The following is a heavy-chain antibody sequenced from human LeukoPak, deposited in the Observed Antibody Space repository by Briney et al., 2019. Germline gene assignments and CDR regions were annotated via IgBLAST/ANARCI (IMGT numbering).Heavy chain of an antibody. CDR2: INPNSGGT. V-gene: IGHV1-2*06. Sequence: ASVKVSGKASGYTFTGYYIHWVRQAPGQGLEWMGRINPNSGGTNFAQQFQGRVTMTRDTSISTAYMELSRLRSDDTAVYYCALTGGYCSSISCSSPMDVWGKGTTVTVSS. CDR3: ALTGGYCSSISCSSPMDV. J-gene: IGHJ6*03. D-gene: IGHD2-2*01. CDR1: GYTFTGYY.